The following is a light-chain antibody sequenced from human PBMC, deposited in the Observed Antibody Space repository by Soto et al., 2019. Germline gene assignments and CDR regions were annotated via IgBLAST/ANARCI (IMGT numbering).Light chain of an antibody. J-gene: IGKJ5*01. CDR1: QSVSSY. Sequence: EIVLTQSPATLSLSPGERATLSCRASQSVSSYLAWYQQKPGQAPRLLIYGASSRATGIPARFSGSGSGTDFTLPISTLDPEDFAVYYCQQRSNWPPITFGQGTRLESK. V-gene: IGKV3-11*01. CDR2: GAS. CDR3: QQRSNWPPIT.